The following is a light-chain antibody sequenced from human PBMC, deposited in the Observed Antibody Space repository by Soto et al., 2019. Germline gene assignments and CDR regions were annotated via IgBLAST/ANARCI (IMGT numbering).Light chain of an antibody. Sequence: DVQMTQSPSTPSASVGDRVTITCRASQSISSWLAWYQQKPGKAPKLLIYDASSLESGVPSRFSGSGSGTEFTLTISSLQPDDFATYYCQQYNSYWTFGQGTNVDIK. CDR1: QSISSW. CDR2: DAS. V-gene: IGKV1-5*01. CDR3: QQYNSYWT. J-gene: IGKJ1*01.